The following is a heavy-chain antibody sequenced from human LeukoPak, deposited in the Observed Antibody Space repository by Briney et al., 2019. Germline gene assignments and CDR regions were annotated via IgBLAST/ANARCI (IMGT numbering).Heavy chain of an antibody. CDR1: GYTFTGFY. Sequence: ASVKVSCKASGYTFTGFYMHWVRQAPGQGLEWMGWINPNSGGTNYAQKFQGRVTMTRDTSISTAYMELSRLRSDDTAVYYCARGVAYCSGDCYPIAPWGQGTLVTVSS. CDR3: ARGVAYCSGDCYPIAP. J-gene: IGHJ5*02. CDR2: INPNSGGT. D-gene: IGHD2-21*02. V-gene: IGHV1-2*02.